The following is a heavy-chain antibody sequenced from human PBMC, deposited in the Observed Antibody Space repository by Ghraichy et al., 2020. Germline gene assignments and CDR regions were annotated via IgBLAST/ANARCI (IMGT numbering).Heavy chain of an antibody. Sequence: SETLSLTCTVSGGSISSYYWSWIRQPPGKGLEWIGYIYYSGSTNYNPSLKSRVTISVDTSKNQFSLKLSSVTAADTAVYYCARDPAPTYDILTGYVGMDVWGQGTTVTVSS. CDR1: GGSISSYY. CDR2: IYYSGST. J-gene: IGHJ6*02. V-gene: IGHV4-59*01. D-gene: IGHD3-9*01. CDR3: ARDPAPTYDILTGYVGMDV.